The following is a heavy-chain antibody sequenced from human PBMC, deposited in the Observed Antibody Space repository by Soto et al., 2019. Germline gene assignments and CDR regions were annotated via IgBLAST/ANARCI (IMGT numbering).Heavy chain of an antibody. CDR2: ISSSSSTI. J-gene: IGHJ5*02. Sequence: GALRLSCAASGFTFSSYSMNWVRQAPGKGLEWVSYISSSSSTIYYADSVKGRFTISRDNAKNSLYLQMNSLRDEDTAVYYCARDRYYDSSGMGWFDPWGQGTLVTVSS. V-gene: IGHV3-48*02. D-gene: IGHD3-22*01. CDR3: ARDRYYDSSGMGWFDP. CDR1: GFTFSSYS.